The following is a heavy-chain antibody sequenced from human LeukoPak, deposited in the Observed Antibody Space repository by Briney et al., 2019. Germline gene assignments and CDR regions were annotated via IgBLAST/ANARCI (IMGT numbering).Heavy chain of an antibody. J-gene: IGHJ3*02. D-gene: IGHD3-22*01. V-gene: IGHV3-66*01. CDR1: GFTFDDYG. Sequence: GGSLRLSCAASGFTFDDYGMSWVRQAPGKGLEWVSLIYSGGSTYYADSVKGRFTISRDNSKNTLYLQMNSLRAEDTAVYYCARSRVVISLYAFDIWGQGTMVTVSS. CDR3: ARSRVVISLYAFDI. CDR2: IYSGGST.